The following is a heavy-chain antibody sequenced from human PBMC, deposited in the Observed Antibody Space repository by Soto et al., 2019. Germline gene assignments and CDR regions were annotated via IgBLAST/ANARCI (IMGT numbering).Heavy chain of an antibody. CDR1: GFTFSSYS. D-gene: IGHD3-3*01. J-gene: IGHJ6*02. Sequence: GGSLRLSCAASGFTFSSYSMNWVRQAPGKGLEWVSSISSSSSYIYYADSVKGRFTISRDNAKNSLYLQMNGLRAEDTAVYYCARGYYDFWSGYCISPYGMDVWGQGTTVTVSS. CDR3: ARGYYDFWSGYCISPYGMDV. V-gene: IGHV3-21*04. CDR2: ISSSSSYI.